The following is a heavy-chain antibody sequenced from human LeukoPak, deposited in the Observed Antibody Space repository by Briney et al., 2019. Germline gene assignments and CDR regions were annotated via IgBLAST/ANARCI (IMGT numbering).Heavy chain of an antibody. V-gene: IGHV4-4*07. Sequence: KSSETLSLTCTVSGGSISSYYWNWIRQPAGKGLEWVAYVYATGTTNYNPSLKTRATISIDTSKNQLSLTLTSLTATDTAVYYCARYYCSSDTCYYFDYWGQGTLVTVSS. D-gene: IGHD2-2*01. CDR3: ARYYCSSDTCYYFDY. CDR1: GGSISSYY. CDR2: VYATGTT. J-gene: IGHJ4*02.